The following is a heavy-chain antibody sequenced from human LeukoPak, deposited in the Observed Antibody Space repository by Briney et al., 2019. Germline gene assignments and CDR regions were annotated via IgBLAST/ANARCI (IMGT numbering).Heavy chain of an antibody. CDR2: IYHSGST. Sequence: SETLSLTCAVSGYSISSGYYWGWIRQPPGKGLEWIGSIYHSGSTYYDPSLKSRVTISVDASKNQFSLKLGSVTAADTAVYYAVAGYYGRGDYWGQGTLITVSS. D-gene: IGHD3-9*01. CDR3: VAGYYGRGDY. V-gene: IGHV4-38-2*01. CDR1: GYSISSGYY. J-gene: IGHJ4*02.